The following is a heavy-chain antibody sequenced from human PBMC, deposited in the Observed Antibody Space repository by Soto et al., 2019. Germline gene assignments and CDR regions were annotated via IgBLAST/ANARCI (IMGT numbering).Heavy chain of an antibody. V-gene: IGHV4-31*03. CDR2: IYYSGRT. J-gene: IGHJ4*02. Sequence: QVQLQESGPGLVKPSQTLSLTCTVSGGSISSGGYYWSWIRQHPGKGLERIGYIYYSGRTYYNPSLKSRVTMSVDTSKNQFSLKLSSVTAADTAVYYCARVAVVVSAMYYFDYWGQGTLVTVSS. CDR1: GGSISSGGYY. CDR3: ARVAVVVSAMYYFDY. D-gene: IGHD2-15*01.